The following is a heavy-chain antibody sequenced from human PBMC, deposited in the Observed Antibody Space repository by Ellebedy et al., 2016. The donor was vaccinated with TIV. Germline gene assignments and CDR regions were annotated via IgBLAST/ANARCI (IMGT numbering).Heavy chain of an antibody. D-gene: IGHD5-12*01. Sequence: LSLTCAASGFIFSNYEMSWVRQAPGKGLEWVSYISSSGSTIYYADSVKGRFTISRDNAKNSLYLQMNSLRAEDTAVYYCSGGGLSGYEFFYWGQGTLVTVSS. CDR2: ISSSGSTI. J-gene: IGHJ4*02. CDR1: GFIFSNYE. CDR3: SGGGLSGYEFFY. V-gene: IGHV3-48*03.